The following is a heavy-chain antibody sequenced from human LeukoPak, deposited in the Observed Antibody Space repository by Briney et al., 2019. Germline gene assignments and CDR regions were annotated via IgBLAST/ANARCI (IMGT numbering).Heavy chain of an antibody. V-gene: IGHV3-9*01. D-gene: IGHD3-16*01. CDR1: GLTFDDYA. CDR2: ISWNSGSI. J-gene: IGHJ4*02. Sequence: GGSLRLSCAASGLTFDDYAMHWVRQAPGKGLEWVSGISWNSGSIGYADSVKGRFTISRDNAKNSLHLQMNSLRAEDTALYYCAKAVDYVWGSYAYFDYWGQGTLVTVSS. CDR3: AKAVDYVWGSYAYFDY.